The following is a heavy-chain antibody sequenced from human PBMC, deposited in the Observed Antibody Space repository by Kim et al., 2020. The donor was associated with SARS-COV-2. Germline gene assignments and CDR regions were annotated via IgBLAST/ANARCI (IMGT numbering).Heavy chain of an antibody. CDR3: SARREGVGIDY. CDR2: T. D-gene: IGHD1-26*01. V-gene: IGHV3-73*01. J-gene: IGHJ4*02. Sequence: TTCAASVPGRFTISTDDAKNSTDLQMNSRKPEDTAVYYCSARREGVGIDYWGQGTLVTVSS.